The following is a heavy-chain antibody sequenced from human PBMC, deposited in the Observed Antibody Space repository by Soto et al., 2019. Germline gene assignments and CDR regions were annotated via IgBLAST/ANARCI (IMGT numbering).Heavy chain of an antibody. CDR3: ARDPSITGTKGGYYFDY. CDR1: GFTFSNYA. D-gene: IGHD1-7*01. CDR2: ISYDGSNK. Sequence: QVQLVESGGGVVQPGRSLRLSCAASGFTFSNYAMHWVRQAPGKGLEWVAVISYDGSNKYFADSVKGRFTISRDYSKNTLYLQMNSLRDEDTAVYYCARDPSITGTKGGYYFDYWGQGTLVTVSS. V-gene: IGHV3-30-3*01. J-gene: IGHJ4*02.